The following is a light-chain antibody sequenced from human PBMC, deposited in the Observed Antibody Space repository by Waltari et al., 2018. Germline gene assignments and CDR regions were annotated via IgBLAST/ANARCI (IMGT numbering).Light chain of an antibody. V-gene: IGLV1-40*01. CDR2: GNT. J-gene: IGLJ2*01. CDR3: QFYDSSLSGLA. Sequence: YQRLPGTAPQRIIYGNTNRPSGVPDRFSCSKSGTSASLAITGLQSEDEADYYCQFYDSSLSGLAFGGGTKLTVL.